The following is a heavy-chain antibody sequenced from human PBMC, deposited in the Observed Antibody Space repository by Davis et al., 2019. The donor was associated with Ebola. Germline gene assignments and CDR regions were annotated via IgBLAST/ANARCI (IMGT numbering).Heavy chain of an antibody. J-gene: IGHJ6*02. CDR1: GFTFSSYS. D-gene: IGHD6-13*01. CDR3: AKDLSIAAAGTFGMDV. V-gene: IGHV3-21*01. CDR2: ISSSSSYI. Sequence: GESLKISCAASGFTFSSYSMNWVRQAPGKGLEWVSSISSSSSYIYYADSVKGRFTISRDNTKKSLYLQMNSLRDEDTAVYYCAKDLSIAAAGTFGMDVWGQGTTVTVSS.